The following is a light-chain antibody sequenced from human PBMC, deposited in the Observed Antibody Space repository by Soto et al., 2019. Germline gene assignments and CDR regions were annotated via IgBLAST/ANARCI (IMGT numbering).Light chain of an antibody. CDR1: QSISNS. CDR3: QQYNSLSSVS. V-gene: IGKV1-5*03. Sequence: DIQMTQSPSSLSASVGDRVTMTCRASQSISNSLAWYQQKPGKAPKVLIHMASSLKSGVPSRFSGSGSGTEFTLTITSLQPDDSATYYCQQYNSLSSVSFGGGTKVDI. CDR2: MAS. J-gene: IGKJ4*01.